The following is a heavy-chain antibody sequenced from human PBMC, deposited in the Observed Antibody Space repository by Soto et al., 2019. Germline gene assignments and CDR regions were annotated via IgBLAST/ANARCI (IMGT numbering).Heavy chain of an antibody. V-gene: IGHV4-59*12. J-gene: IGHJ4*02. Sequence: QVVLQESGPGLVKPSETLSLTCSVSGRSITSYYWSWVRQPPGKGLEWIVYIYDNGITSQNPSLKSRVTMSADTSQNQFSLKLTSVTCADTAVYYCARTYDSNGYANEFDSWGQGILVTVTS. CDR2: IYDNGIT. D-gene: IGHD3-22*01. CDR1: GRSITSYY. CDR3: ARTYDSNGYANEFDS.